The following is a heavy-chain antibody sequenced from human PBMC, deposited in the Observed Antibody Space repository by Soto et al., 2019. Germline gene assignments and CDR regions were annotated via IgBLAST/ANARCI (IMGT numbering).Heavy chain of an antibody. Sequence: DVQLLESGGGLVQPGGSLKLSCAASGFTFSSHVRSWVRQAPGKGLEWVSAITGSGGSAYYSDSVRGRFTISRDNFKNTLYPQVSSLRVEDAAVYSCAGGYSSSWYVMWGQGTLVTVSS. J-gene: IGHJ4*02. V-gene: IGHV3-23*01. CDR2: ITGSGGSA. CDR1: GFTFSSHV. CDR3: AGGYSSSWYVM. D-gene: IGHD6-13*01.